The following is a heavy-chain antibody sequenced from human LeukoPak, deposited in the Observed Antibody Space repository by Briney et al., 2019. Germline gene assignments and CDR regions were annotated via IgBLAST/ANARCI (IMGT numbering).Heavy chain of an antibody. Sequence: GGSLRLSCAASGFSVGNNYVTWVRQPPGKELEWVSVIYTDGSTYYADSVKGRFIISRDSSKNTLYLQMYSLRAEDTAVYYCTDAVAGWGQGTLVTVSS. CDR1: GFSVGNNY. CDR3: TDAVAG. J-gene: IGHJ4*02. CDR2: IYTDGST. D-gene: IGHD4-23*01. V-gene: IGHV3-53*05.